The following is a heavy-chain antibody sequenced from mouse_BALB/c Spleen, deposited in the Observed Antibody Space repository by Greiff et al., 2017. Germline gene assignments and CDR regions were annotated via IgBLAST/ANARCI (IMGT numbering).Heavy chain of an antibody. CDR1: GFTFSSFG. V-gene: IGHV5-17*02. CDR2: ISSGSSTI. J-gene: IGHJ1*01. CDR3: ARGGVYGYEKYFDV. Sequence: EVMLVESGGGLVQPGGSRKLSCAASGFTFSSFGMHWVRQAPEKGLEWVAYISSGSSTIYYADTVKGRFTISRDNPKNTLFLQMTSLRSEDTAMYYCARGGVYGYEKYFDVWGAGTTVTVSS. D-gene: IGHD2-2*01.